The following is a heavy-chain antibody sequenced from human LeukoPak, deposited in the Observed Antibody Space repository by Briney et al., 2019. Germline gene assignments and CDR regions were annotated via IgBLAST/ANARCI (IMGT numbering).Heavy chain of an antibody. D-gene: IGHD1-1*01. CDR3: ARDVLERDRYYCYYGMDV. Sequence: PGGSLRLSCAASGFTFSSYGMPWVRQAPGKGLEWVAVIWYDGSNKYYADSVKGRFTISRDNSKNTLYLQMNSLRAEDTAVYYCARDVLERDRYYCYYGMDVWGQGTTVTVSS. J-gene: IGHJ6*02. CDR2: IWYDGSNK. CDR1: GFTFSSYG. V-gene: IGHV3-33*01.